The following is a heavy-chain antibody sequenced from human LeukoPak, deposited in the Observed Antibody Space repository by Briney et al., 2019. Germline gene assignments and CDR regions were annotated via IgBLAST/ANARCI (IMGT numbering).Heavy chain of an antibody. J-gene: IGHJ4*02. V-gene: IGHV1-69*05. CDR1: GGTFSSYA. Sequence: SVKVSCKASGGTFSSYAISWVRQAPGQGLEWMGRIIPIFGTANYAQKFQGRVTITTDESTSTAYTELSSLRSEDTAVYYCCAVVATIDTLYYFDYWGQGTLVTVSS. D-gene: IGHD5-12*01. CDR2: IIPIFGTA. CDR3: CAVVATIDTLYYFDY.